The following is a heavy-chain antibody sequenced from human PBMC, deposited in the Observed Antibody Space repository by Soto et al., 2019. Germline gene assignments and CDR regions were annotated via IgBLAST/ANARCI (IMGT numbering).Heavy chain of an antibody. D-gene: IGHD3-10*01. CDR3: AASRSDPRDMYFGSWSSLDY. V-gene: IGHV1-69*01. CDR1: GGAV. J-gene: IGHJ4*02. Sequence: QVQLEQSAVEVKQPGSSVKIPCKASGGAVSWVRQAPGQGFEWLAGVVPTFGTIKYGQQFPDRLTITAQYMSLTRLRPGDTGVFFCAASRSDPRDMYFGSWSSLDYWGQGTLV. CDR2: VVPTFGTI.